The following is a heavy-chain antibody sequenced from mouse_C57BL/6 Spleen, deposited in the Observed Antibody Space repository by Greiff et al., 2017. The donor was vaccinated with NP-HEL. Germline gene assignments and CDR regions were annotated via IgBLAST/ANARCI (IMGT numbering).Heavy chain of an antibody. CDR2: IYPGDGDT. D-gene: IGHD1-1*01. Sequence: VQLQESGPELVKPGASVKISCKASGYAFSSSWMNWVKQRPGKGLEWIGRIYPGDGDTNYNGKFKGKATLTADKSSSTAYMQLSSLTSEDSAVYFCADSSRAMDYWGQGTSVTVSS. V-gene: IGHV1-82*01. CDR3: ADSSRAMDY. J-gene: IGHJ4*01. CDR1: GYAFSSSW.